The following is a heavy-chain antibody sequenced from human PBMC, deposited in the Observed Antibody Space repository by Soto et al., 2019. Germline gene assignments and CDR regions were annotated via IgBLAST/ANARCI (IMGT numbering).Heavy chain of an antibody. CDR1: GFTFSSYG. D-gene: IGHD2-15*01. V-gene: IGHV3-33*01. Sequence: ESGGGVVQPGRSLRLSCAASGFTFSSYGMHWVRQAPGKGLEWVAVIWYDGSNKYYADSVKGRFTISRDNSKNTLYLQMNSLRAEDTAVYYCARDGVVVVAATPNYYYYYMDVWGKGTTVTVSS. CDR2: IWYDGSNK. J-gene: IGHJ6*03. CDR3: ARDGVVVVAATPNYYYYYMDV.